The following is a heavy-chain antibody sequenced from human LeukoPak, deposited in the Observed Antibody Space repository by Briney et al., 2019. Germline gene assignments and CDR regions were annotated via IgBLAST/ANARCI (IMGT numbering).Heavy chain of an antibody. CDR2: ISSNGGST. V-gene: IGHV3-64*01. J-gene: IGHJ6*02. CDR1: GFTFSSHA. Sequence: PGGSLRLSCAASGFTFSSHAMHWVRQAPGKGLEYVSAISSNGGSTYYANSVKGRFTISRDNSKNTLYLQMGSLRAEDMAVYYCASGRDNQYYDMDVWGHGTTVTVSS. CDR3: ASGRDNQYYDMDV. D-gene: IGHD1-14*01.